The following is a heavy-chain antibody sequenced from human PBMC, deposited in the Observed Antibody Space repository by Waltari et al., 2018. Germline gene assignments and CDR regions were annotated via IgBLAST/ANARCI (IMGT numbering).Heavy chain of an antibody. D-gene: IGHD6-13*01. CDR3: ARLYSSSWLDY. V-gene: IGHV4-59*01. CDR1: GGPISSYY. J-gene: IGHJ4*02. CDR2: IYYSGST. Sequence: QVQLQESGPGLVKPSETLSLTCTVSGGPISSYYWSWIRQPPGKGLEWIGYIYYSGSTNYNPSLKSRVTISVDTSKNQFSLKLSSVTAADTAVYYCARLYSSSWLDYWGQGTLVTVSS.